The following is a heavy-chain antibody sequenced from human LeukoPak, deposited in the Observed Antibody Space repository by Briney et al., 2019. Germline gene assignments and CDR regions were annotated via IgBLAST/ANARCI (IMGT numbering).Heavy chain of an antibody. J-gene: IGHJ5*02. CDR3: ARERPTPGYYDSSGYQYSWFDP. D-gene: IGHD3-22*01. Sequence: GASVKVSCKASGYTFTDYYVHWVRQAPGQGLEWMGWINPNSGGTNYAQKFQGRVTMTRDTSISTAYMELSRLRSDDTAVYYCARERPTPGYYDSSGYQYSWFDPWGQGTLVTVSS. CDR2: INPNSGGT. CDR1: GYTFTDYY. V-gene: IGHV1-2*02.